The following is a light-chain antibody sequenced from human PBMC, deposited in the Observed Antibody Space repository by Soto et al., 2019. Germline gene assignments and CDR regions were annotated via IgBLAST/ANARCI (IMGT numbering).Light chain of an antibody. CDR3: SSYTNSGTLV. V-gene: IGLV2-14*03. CDR2: DII. J-gene: IGLJ1*01. Sequence: QSALTQPASVSGSPGQSITISCTGTSSDVGGYNYVSWYQQHPGKAPKLMIYDIINRPSGVSDRFSGSKSGNTASLTISGLQAEDETDYYCSSYTNSGTLVFGSGTKLTVL. CDR1: SSDVGGYNY.